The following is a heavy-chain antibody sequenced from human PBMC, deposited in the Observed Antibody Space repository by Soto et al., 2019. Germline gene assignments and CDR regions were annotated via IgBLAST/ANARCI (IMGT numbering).Heavy chain of an antibody. V-gene: IGHV1-69*01. D-gene: IGHD3-16*01. CDR2: IIPIFGMS. Sequence: QVRLVQSGVEVRKPGSSVRVSCKASGGTFNTYAISWVRQAPGQGLEWMGGIIPIFGMSNYAQKFQGRVTISADEPTTTFYMEPKSLTSDDTALYYCASARGGQLTFGNHFDSWGQGTLVTVSS. CDR1: GGTFNTYA. J-gene: IGHJ4*02. CDR3: ASARGGQLTFGNHFDS.